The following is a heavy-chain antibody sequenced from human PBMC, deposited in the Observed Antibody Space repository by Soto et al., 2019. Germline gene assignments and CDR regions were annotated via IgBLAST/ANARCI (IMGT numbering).Heavy chain of an antibody. V-gene: IGHV1-58*01. D-gene: IGHD6-19*01. CDR2: IVVGSGNT. CDR1: GFTFTSSA. Sequence: SVKVSCKASGFTFTSSAVQWVRQARGQRLEWIGWIVVGSGNTNYAQKFQERVTITRDMSTSTAYMELSSLRSEDTAVYYCAADSGYSSGWNYFDYWGQGTLVTVSS. J-gene: IGHJ4*02. CDR3: AADSGYSSGWNYFDY.